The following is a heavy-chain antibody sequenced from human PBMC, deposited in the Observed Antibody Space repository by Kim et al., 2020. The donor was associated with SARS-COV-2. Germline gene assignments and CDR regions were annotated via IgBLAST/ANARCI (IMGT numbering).Heavy chain of an antibody. V-gene: IGHV3-23*01. CDR3: AKRGAAGSNSQSDQ. CDR1: GFSFSRYA. CDR2: ISNSGTT. D-gene: IGHD6-13*01. Sequence: GGSLRLSCAVSGFSFSRYAMNWVRQAPGKGLEWVSGISNSGTTYYADSVKGRFTISRDNSNNTLYLQMNSLRAEDTAVYYCAKRGAAGSNSQSDQWGQGTLVTVSS. J-gene: IGHJ4*02.